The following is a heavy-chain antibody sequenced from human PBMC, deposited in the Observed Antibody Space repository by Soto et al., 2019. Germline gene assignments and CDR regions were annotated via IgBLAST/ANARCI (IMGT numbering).Heavy chain of an antibody. V-gene: IGHV1-69*19. Sequence: QVQLVQSGAEMKKPGSSVKVSCQASGGTFNTYAMNWVRQAPGQGPEWMGDISPMIGAANYAPKVQGRVTSTADESTGTSYMQLSSLTSEDTALYFCAREVQVDTAAFVYWGQGTLVTVSS. J-gene: IGHJ4*02. CDR1: GGTFNTYA. D-gene: IGHD3-9*01. CDR3: AREVQVDTAAFVY. CDR2: ISPMIGAA.